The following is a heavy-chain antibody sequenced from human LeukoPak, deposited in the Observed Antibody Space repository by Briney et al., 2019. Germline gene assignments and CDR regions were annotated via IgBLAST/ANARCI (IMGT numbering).Heavy chain of an antibody. V-gene: IGHV4-38-2*02. Sequence: SETLSLTCIVSGFSISSGYYWGGIRQTPRKGLEWIGNIYQTGSTYYNPSLKSRVTISVDTSKNQFSLRLTSVTAADTAVYYCARVGSGYDWDYWGQGTLVTVSS. CDR3: ARVGSGYDWDY. D-gene: IGHD5-12*01. J-gene: IGHJ4*02. CDR1: GFSISSGYY. CDR2: IYQTGST.